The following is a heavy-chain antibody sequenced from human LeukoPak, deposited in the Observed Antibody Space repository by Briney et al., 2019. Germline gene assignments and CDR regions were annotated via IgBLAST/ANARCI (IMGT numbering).Heavy chain of an antibody. CDR2: ISGSGGST. D-gene: IGHD6-13*01. CDR1: GFTFSSYT. V-gene: IGHV3-23*01. Sequence: PGGSLRLSCAASGFTFSSYTMNWVRQAPGKGLEWVSAISGSGGSTYYADSVKGRFTISRDNSKNTLYLQMNSLRAEDTAVYYCAKTYSSSWIGFDYWGQGTLVTVSS. J-gene: IGHJ4*02. CDR3: AKTYSSSWIGFDY.